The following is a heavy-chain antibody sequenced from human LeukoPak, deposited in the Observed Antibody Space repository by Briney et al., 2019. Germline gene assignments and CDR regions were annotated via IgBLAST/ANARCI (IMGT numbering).Heavy chain of an antibody. CDR3: LGTLLSAGY. CDR2: IYYSGST. D-gene: IGHD2-2*01. CDR1: GGSISSSSYY. J-gene: IGHJ4*02. V-gene: IGHV4-39*07. Sequence: SETLSLTCTVSGGSISSSSYYWGWIRQPPGKGLEWIGSIYYSGSTYYNPSLKSRVTISVDTSKNQFSLKLSSVTAADMAVYYCLGTLLSAGYWGQGTLVTVSS.